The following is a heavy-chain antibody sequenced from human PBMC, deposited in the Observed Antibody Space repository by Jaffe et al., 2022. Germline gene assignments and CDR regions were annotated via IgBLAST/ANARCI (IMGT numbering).Heavy chain of an antibody. CDR2: IIPILGIA. CDR1: GGTFSSYT. J-gene: IGHJ4*02. Sequence: QVQLVQSGAEVKKPGSSVKVSCKASGGTFSSYTISWVRQAPGQGLEWMGRIIPILGIANYAQKFQGRVTITADKSTSTAYMELSSLRSEDTAVYYCARDLRGGYSYGELDYWGQGTLVTVSS. D-gene: IGHD5-18*01. V-gene: IGHV1-69*08. CDR3: ARDLRGGYSYGELDY.